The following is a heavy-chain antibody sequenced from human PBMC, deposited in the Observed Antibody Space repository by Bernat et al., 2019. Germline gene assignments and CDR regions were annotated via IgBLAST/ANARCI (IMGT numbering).Heavy chain of an antibody. D-gene: IGHD3-3*01. V-gene: IGHV4-30-4*01. CDR2: IYYSGST. CDR1: GGSISSGDYY. J-gene: IGHJ4*02. Sequence: QVRLQESGPGLVKPSQTLSLTCTVSGGSISSGDYYWSWIRQPPGKGLEWIGYIYYSGSTYYNPSLKSRVTISVDTSKNQFSLKLSSVTAADTAVYYCARAQYYDFWSGYFYGYYFDYWGQGTLVTVSS. CDR3: ARAQYYDFWSGYFYGYYFDY.